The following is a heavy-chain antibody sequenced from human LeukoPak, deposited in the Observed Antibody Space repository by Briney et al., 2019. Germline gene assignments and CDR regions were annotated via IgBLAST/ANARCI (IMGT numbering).Heavy chain of an antibody. J-gene: IGHJ6*03. CDR3: ARVRITILGDSHYYNMDV. CDR2: SYYSWST. Sequence: SETLSLTCTVSGCSISSHWWRLVLQPPGTGLEGVGCSYYSWSTNYNPSLKSRVTVSVDTPKNQFSLKLSSVTAADTAVYYCARVRITILGDSHYYNMDVWGKGTTVTVSS. V-gene: IGHV4-59*11. D-gene: IGHD3-3*01. CDR1: GCSISSHW.